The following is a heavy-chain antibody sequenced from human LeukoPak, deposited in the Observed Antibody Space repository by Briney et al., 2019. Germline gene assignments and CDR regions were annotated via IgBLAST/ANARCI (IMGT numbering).Heavy chain of an antibody. Sequence: GGSLRLSCAASGFTVSSNYMSWVRQAPGKGLEWVSVIYSGGSTYYADSVQGRFTISRDNSKSTLCLQMNSLRAEDTAVYYCAKQLGYCSDGSCYFPYWGQGTLVTVSS. J-gene: IGHJ4*02. CDR3: AKQLGYCSDGSCYFPY. D-gene: IGHD2-15*01. V-gene: IGHV3-53*01. CDR1: GFTVSSNY. CDR2: IYSGGST.